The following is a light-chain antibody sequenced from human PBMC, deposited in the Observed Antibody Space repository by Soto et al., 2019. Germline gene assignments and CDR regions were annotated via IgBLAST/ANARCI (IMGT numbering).Light chain of an antibody. J-gene: IGLJ3*02. CDR3: SSHTRDITWV. Sequence: QSALTQPASVSGSPGQSITISCSGTNSDVGAYDYVSWYQQYPGKAPKLMIYAVTNRPSGVSNRFSGSKSGNTASLTISGLQAEDEADYYCSSHTRDITWVFGGGTKVTVL. V-gene: IGLV2-14*01. CDR2: AVT. CDR1: NSDVGAYDY.